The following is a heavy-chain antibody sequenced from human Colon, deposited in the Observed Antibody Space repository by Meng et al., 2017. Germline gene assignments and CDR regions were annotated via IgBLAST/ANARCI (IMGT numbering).Heavy chain of an antibody. D-gene: IGHD2-21*02. Sequence: VQLKESGPGLVTPLQTLSLTCTASCDLISSYSYNWIRQPAGKGLEWIGRIYTSGNTYYNPSLRPRVSMSIDTSKKQFSLNLSSMTAADTAVYYCARESSVLTANSGPCFDPWGQGTLVTVSS. V-gene: IGHV4-4*07. CDR1: CDLISSYS. J-gene: IGHJ5*02. CDR2: IYTSGNT. CDR3: ARESSVLTANSGPCFDP.